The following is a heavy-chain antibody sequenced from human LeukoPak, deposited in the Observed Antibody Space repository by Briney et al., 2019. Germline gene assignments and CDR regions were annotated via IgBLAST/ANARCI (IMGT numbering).Heavy chain of an antibody. CDR1: GFTFSSYE. Sequence: PGGSLRLSCAASGFTFSSYEMNWVRQAPGKGLEWVSYISSSGSTIYYADSVKGRFTISRDNAKNSLYLQMNSLRAEDTAVYYCAREDNGSGSPSAYYYYYYMDVWGKGTTVTISS. CDR3: AREDNGSGSPSAYYYYYYMDV. J-gene: IGHJ6*03. CDR2: ISSSGSTI. D-gene: IGHD3-10*01. V-gene: IGHV3-48*03.